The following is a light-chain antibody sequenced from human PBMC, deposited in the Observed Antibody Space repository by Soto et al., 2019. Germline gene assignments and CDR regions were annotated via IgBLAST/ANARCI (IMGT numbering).Light chain of an antibody. CDR1: QSIGNY. J-gene: IGKJ3*01. V-gene: IGKV3-11*01. CDR3: QQRSSWPFT. CDR2: ATS. Sequence: EVVLPQSPATLSLSPGEGATVSCRASQSIGNYLAWYQQKPGQAPRLLIYATSNRATGIPARFSGSGSGTDFTLTISSLEPEDFAVYYCQQRSSWPFTFGPGTKVDI.